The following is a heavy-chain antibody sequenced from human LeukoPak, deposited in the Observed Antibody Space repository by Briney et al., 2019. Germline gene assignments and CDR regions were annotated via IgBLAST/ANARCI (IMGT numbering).Heavy chain of an antibody. D-gene: IGHD2-15*01. CDR3: ASYCGADSCYSDLDY. V-gene: IGHV3-23*01. Sequence: GGSLRLSCAASGFTFSSYVMIWVRQAPGRGLEWVSSIGNSGRDTYYADSMKGRFTISRDNSKSTLFLHMSSLRAGDTAIYYCASYCGADSCYSDLDYWGQGALVTVSS. J-gene: IGHJ4*02. CDR2: IGNSGRDT. CDR1: GFTFSSYV.